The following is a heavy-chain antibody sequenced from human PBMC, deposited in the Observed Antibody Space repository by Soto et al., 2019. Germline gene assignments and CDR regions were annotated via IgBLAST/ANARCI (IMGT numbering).Heavy chain of an antibody. D-gene: IGHD3-9*01. CDR1: GFTFSSYA. CDR3: ARDLREYDILTGYLHY. J-gene: IGHJ4*02. V-gene: IGHV3-30-3*01. Sequence: GGSLRLSCAASGFTFSSYAMHWVRQAPGKGLEWVAVMSYDGSNKYYADSVKGRFTISRDNSKNTLYLQMNSLRAEDTAVYYCARDLREYDILTGYLHYWGQGTLVTVSS. CDR2: MSYDGSNK.